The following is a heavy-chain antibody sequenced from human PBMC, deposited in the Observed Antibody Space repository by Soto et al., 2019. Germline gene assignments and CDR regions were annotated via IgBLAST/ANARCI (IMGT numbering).Heavy chain of an antibody. V-gene: IGHV2-5*02. CDR1: GFSITTSGVG. J-gene: IGHJ4*02. Sequence: QITLNESGPTVVKPAETLTLTCTFSGFSITTSGVGVGWIRQSPGKAPEWLALIYWDDDKRYSASLKSRLTITKDTSKNQVVLTMASVDPADTSTYYCAHRILRTVFGLVTTTAIYFDFWCQGTPVVVSS. CDR2: IYWDDDK. CDR3: AHRILRTVFGLVTTTAIYFDF. D-gene: IGHD3-3*01.